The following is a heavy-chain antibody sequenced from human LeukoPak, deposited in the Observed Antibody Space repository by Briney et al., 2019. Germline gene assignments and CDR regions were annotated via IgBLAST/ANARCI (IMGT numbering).Heavy chain of an antibody. CDR3: ARDILATSIAAPYY. J-gene: IGHJ4*02. V-gene: IGHV4-39*07. Sequence: PSEALSLTCTVSGGSISSSTYYWGWIRQPPGKGLEWIGSIFYSGRTYYNPSLKSRVTMSVDTSKNQFSLRLSSVNAADTAVYYCARDILATSIAAPYYWGQGTLVTVSS. CDR2: IFYSGRT. D-gene: IGHD6-13*01. CDR1: GGSISSSTYY.